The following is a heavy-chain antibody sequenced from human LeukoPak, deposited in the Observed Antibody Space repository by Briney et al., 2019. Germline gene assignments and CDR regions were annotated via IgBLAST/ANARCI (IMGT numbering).Heavy chain of an antibody. D-gene: IGHD6-19*01. CDR1: GFTFSSYG. V-gene: IGHV3-33*08. J-gene: IGHJ4*02. Sequence: GGSLRLSCAASGFTFSSYGMHWVRQAPGKGLEWVAVIWYDGSNKYYADSVKGRFTISRDNSKNTLYLQMNSLRAEDTAVYYCARAFPRYSSFDYWGQGTLVTGSS. CDR3: ARAFPRYSSFDY. CDR2: IWYDGSNK.